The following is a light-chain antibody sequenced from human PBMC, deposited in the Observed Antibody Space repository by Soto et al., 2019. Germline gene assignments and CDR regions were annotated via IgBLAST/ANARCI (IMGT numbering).Light chain of an antibody. CDR2: KAF. CDR3: QQYNSYSYT. V-gene: IGKV1-5*03. Sequence: DIQMTQSPSTLSASVGDRVNITCRASQSISSWLAWYQQKPGKATKLLIYKAFSLESGVPSRFSGSGSGTEFTLTISSLQPDDLAPYYCQQYNSYSYTFGQGTKLEI. CDR1: QSISSW. J-gene: IGKJ2*01.